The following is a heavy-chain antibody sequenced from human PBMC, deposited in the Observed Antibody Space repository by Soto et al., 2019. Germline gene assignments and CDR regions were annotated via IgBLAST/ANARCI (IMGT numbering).Heavy chain of an antibody. D-gene: IGHD2-21*02. CDR3: AKAVGKVVVTASNYFDS. V-gene: IGHV3-23*01. Sequence: PGGSLRLSCAASGFTFSRDAMSWVRQAPGKGLEWVSAISGSGASTYYADSVKGRFTISRDNSKNTLYLQMNALRVEDTAVYYCAKAVGKVVVTASNYFDSWGQGALVTVSS. J-gene: IGHJ4*02. CDR1: GFTFSRDA. CDR2: ISGSGAST.